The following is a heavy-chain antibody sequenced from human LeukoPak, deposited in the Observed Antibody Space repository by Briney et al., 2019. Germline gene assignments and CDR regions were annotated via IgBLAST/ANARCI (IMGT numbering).Heavy chain of an antibody. CDR1: GLTFSNYW. CDR2: ISADGRTS. D-gene: IGHD1-26*01. CDR3: VVDFPFHSP. J-gene: IGHJ5*02. V-gene: IGHV3-74*01. Sequence: GGSLRLSCAASGLTFSNYWMHWVRQAPGQGLVWVSGISADGRTSVYADSLKSRFTISRDNAKNTLYLQMNSPRIEDTAVYYFVVDFPFHSPWGQGTLVTVSS.